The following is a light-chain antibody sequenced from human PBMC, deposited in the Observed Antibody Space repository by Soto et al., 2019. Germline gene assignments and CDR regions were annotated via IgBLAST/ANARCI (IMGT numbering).Light chain of an antibody. Sequence: EIVLTQSPATLSLSPWERATLSCRASQSVSSYLAWYQQKPGQAPRLLIYDASNRATGIPARFSGSGSGTDFTLTISSLEPEDFAVYYCQQRSNWLITVGQGTRLEIK. CDR1: QSVSSY. CDR3: QQRSNWLIT. CDR2: DAS. V-gene: IGKV3-11*01. J-gene: IGKJ5*01.